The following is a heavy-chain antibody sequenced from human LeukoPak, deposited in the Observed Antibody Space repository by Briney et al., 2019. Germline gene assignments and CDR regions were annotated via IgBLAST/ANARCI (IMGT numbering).Heavy chain of an antibody. V-gene: IGHV4-34*01. J-gene: IGHJ4*02. CDR2: ISQSGST. CDR3: ASVQLATTNFDN. D-gene: IGHD5-24*01. Sequence: SETLSLTCAVYGGSFSGYYWSWIRLPPGKGLEWIGEISQSGSTNYNPSLKSRVTLSVYRSQNQLSLRLSSVTAADTAVYYCASVQLATTNFDNWGQGTLVTVSS. CDR1: GGSFSGYY.